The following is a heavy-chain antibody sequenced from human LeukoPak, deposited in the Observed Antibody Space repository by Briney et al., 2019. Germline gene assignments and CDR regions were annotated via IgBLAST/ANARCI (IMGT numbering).Heavy chain of an antibody. Sequence: LETLSLTCAVYGGSFSDYFWGWIRQPPGKGLEWIGEINHSGRTYYNPSLKSRVTISVDTSKNQFSLNLSSVTAADTAAYYCARDVVVVPAAIHYGMDVWGQGTTVTVSS. J-gene: IGHJ6*02. D-gene: IGHD2-2*01. CDR3: ARDVVVVPAAIHYGMDV. V-gene: IGHV4-34*01. CDR2: INHSGRT. CDR1: GGSFSDYF.